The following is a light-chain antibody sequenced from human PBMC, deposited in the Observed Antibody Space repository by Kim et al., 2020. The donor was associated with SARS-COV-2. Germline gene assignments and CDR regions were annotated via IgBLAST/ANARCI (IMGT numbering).Light chain of an antibody. V-gene: IGKV3-20*01. CDR3: HQHAAAPWT. CDR2: TAS. CDR1: QIVGNNY. J-gene: IGKJ1*01. Sequence: PGETATLSCRASQIVGNNYLAWYHQKPGQAPRLLIHTASIRATGIPDRFRGSGSGTDFTLTISRLEPEDFAVFYCHQHAAAPWTFGQGTKVDIK.